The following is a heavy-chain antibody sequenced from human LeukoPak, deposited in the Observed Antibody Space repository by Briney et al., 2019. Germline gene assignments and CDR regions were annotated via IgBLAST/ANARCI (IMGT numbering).Heavy chain of an antibody. J-gene: IGHJ3*02. CDR2: IKQDGSEK. D-gene: IGHD6-13*01. CDR1: GFTFSSYW. Sequence: PGGSLRLSCAASGFTFSSYWMSWVRQAPGKGLEWVANIKQDGSEKYYVDSVKGRFTISRDNAKNSLYLQMNSLRAEDTAVYYCAREGVDSSSWYPRGAFDIWGQGTMVTVSS. V-gene: IGHV3-7*01. CDR3: AREGVDSSSWYPRGAFDI.